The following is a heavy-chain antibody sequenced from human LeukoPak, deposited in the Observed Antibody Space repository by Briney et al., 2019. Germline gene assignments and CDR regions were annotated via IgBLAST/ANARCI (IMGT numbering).Heavy chain of an antibody. J-gene: IGHJ4*02. CDR2: IYYSGST. CDR3: ARHCSSTSCYTPLDIVATSY. V-gene: IGHV4-39*01. D-gene: IGHD2-2*02. CDR1: GGSISSSSYY. Sequence: PSETLSLTCTVSGGSISSSSYYWGWVRQPPGKGLEWIGRIYYSGSTYYNPSLKSRVTISVDTSKNQFSLKLSSVTAADTAVYYCARHCSSTSCYTPLDIVATSYWGQGTLVTVSS.